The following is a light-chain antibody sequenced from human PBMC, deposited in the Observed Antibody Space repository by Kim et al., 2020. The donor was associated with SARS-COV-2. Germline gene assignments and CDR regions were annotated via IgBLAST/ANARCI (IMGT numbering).Light chain of an antibody. CDR3: AARDDSLSGYV. CDR2: RND. V-gene: IGLV1-47*01. J-gene: IGLJ1*01. CDR1: SSNIGSHS. Sequence: GQRVAISFSGSSSNIGSHSVYWYQQFPGTAPKLLFYRNDQRPSGVPDRFSGSKSDTSASLAISGLRSADEADYYCAARDDSLSGYVFGAGTKVTVL.